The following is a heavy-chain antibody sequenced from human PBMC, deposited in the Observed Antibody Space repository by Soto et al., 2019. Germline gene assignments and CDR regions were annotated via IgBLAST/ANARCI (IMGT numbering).Heavy chain of an antibody. CDR3: AREEGYCSSTSCYAGYGMDV. J-gene: IGHJ6*04. V-gene: IGHV4-31*03. D-gene: IGHD2-2*01. CDR2: IYYSGST. CDR1: GGSISSGGYY. Sequence: SETLSLTCTVSGGSISSGGYYWSWIRQHPGKGLEWIGYIYYSGSTYYNPSLKSRVTISVDTSKNQFSLKLSSVTAADTAVYYCAREEGYCSSTSCYAGYGMDVWGKGTTVTVSS.